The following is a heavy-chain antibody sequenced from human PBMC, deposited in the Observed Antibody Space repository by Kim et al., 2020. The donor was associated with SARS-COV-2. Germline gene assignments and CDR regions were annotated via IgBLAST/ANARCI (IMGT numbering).Heavy chain of an antibody. V-gene: IGHV4-39*02. CDR3: AGRTRRYSYGYFDY. D-gene: IGHD5-18*01. Sequence: YTPSLKSRVTVSVDTSKNPFSLKLSSVTAADTAVYFCAGRTRRYSYGYFDYWGQGTLVTVSS. J-gene: IGHJ4*02.